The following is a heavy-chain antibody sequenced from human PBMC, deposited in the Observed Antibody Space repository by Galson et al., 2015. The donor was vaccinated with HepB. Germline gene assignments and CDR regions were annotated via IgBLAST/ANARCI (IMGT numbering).Heavy chain of an antibody. CDR1: GGTFSSYT. CDR2: IIPILGIA. J-gene: IGHJ3*02. D-gene: IGHD3-16*01. CDR3: ARAIMNWESGEGDAFDI. V-gene: IGHV1-69*02. Sequence: SVKVSCKASGGTFSSYTISWVRQAPGQGLEWMGRIIPILGIANYAQKFQGRVTITADKSTSTAYMELSSLRSEDTAVYYCARAIMNWESGEGDAFDIWGQGTMVTVSS.